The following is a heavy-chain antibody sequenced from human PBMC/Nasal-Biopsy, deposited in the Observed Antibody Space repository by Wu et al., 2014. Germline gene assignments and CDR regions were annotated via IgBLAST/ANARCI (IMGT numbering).Heavy chain of an antibody. D-gene: IGHD5-12*01. CDR3: AKDSEAYSGYALWWFDS. CDR2: ISGTGDTT. Sequence: VSCKASGYTFINFGITWVRQAPGQGLEWVSVISGTGDTTFYADSVKGRFIISRDKSKNIVHLQMNSLRAEDTAIYYCAKDSEAYSGYALWWFDSWGQGTLVTVSS. CDR1: GYTFINFG. J-gene: IGHJ5*01. V-gene: IGHV3-23*01.